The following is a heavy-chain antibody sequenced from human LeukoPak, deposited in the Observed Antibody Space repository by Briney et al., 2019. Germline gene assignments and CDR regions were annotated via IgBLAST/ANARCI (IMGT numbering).Heavy chain of an antibody. Sequence: GGSLRLSCAAPGFTFSSYAMHWVRQAPGKGLEWVAVISYDGSNKYYADSVKGRFTISRDNSKNTLYLQMNSLRAEDTAVYYCARDPPGSSGWYNEFDYWGQGTLVTVSS. D-gene: IGHD6-19*01. J-gene: IGHJ4*02. CDR2: ISYDGSNK. CDR3: ARDPPGSSGWYNEFDY. CDR1: GFTFSSYA. V-gene: IGHV3-30-3*01.